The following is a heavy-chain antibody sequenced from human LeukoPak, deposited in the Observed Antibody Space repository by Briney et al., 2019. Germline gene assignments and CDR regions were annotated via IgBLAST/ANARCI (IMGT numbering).Heavy chain of an antibody. Sequence: SVRVSCKASGYTFTSYYMHWVRQAPGQGLEWMGGIIPIFGTANYAQKFQGRVTITADESTSTAYMELSSLRSEDTAVYYCARSGVSLGTVTTFYYFDYWGQGTLVTV. CDR1: GYTFTSYY. V-gene: IGHV1-69*01. CDR2: IIPIFGTA. CDR3: ARSGVSLGTVTTFYYFDY. D-gene: IGHD4-17*01. J-gene: IGHJ4*02.